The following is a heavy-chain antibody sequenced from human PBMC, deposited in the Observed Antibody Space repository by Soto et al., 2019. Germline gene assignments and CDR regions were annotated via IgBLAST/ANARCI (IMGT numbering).Heavy chain of an antibody. CDR3: AKPIVAAGYYGMDV. Sequence: GGSLRLSCAASGFTFRNYDMHWVRQSPGKGLEWMGVISFDGIKKYYADSVKGRFTISRDSSKNKLYLQMNSLRPEDTAVYYCAKPIVAAGYYGMDVWGQGTTVTVSS. CDR1: GFTFRNYD. CDR2: ISFDGIKK. J-gene: IGHJ6*02. D-gene: IGHD6-13*01. V-gene: IGHV3-30*18.